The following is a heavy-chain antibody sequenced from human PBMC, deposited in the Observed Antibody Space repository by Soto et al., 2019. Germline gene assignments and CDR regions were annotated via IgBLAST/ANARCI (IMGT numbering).Heavy chain of an antibody. CDR2: ISSSSSYT. Sequence: GESRRLSCAASGFTFSDYYMSWIRQAPGKGLEWVSYISSSSSYTNYADSVKGRFTTSRDNAKNSLYLQMNSLRAEDTAVYYCARCRSTFHLLYWYQAPLVSV. CDR3: ARCRSTFHLLY. J-gene: IGHJ4*02. CDR1: GFTFSDYY. V-gene: IGHV3-11*03. D-gene: IGHD3-3*02.